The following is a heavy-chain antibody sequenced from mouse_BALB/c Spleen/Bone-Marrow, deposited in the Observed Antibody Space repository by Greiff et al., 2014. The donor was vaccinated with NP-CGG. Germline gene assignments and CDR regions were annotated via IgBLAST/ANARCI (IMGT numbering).Heavy chain of an antibody. V-gene: IGHV1S56*01. J-gene: IGHJ3*01. D-gene: IGHD3-2*01. CDR3: ARSGDSSGYGFAY. CDR1: GYTFTGYD. Sequence: QVQLKESGSELVKPGALVKISCKASGYTFTGYDINWVKQRPGQGLEWIGWIYPGDGSTKYNEKFKGKATLTTDKSSSTAYVQLSSLTSENSAVYFCARSGDSSGYGFAYWGQGTLVTVSA. CDR2: IYPGDGST.